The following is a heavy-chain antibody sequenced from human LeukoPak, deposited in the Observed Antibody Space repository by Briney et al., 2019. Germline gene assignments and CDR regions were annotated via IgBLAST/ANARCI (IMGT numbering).Heavy chain of an antibody. CDR3: ARFGDYGDEAY. CDR1: RYTFTSYA. D-gene: IGHD4-17*01. CDR2: INTNTGNP. J-gene: IGHJ4*02. Sequence: GASVKVSCKASRYTFTSYAMNWVRQAPGQGLEWMGWINTNTGNPTYAQGFTGRFVFSLDASVATSYLQITSLKAEDTAVYFCARFGDYGDEAYWGQGTLVSVSS. V-gene: IGHV7-4-1*02.